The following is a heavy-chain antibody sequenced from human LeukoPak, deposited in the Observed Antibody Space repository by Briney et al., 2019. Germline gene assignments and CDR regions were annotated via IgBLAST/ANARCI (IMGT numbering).Heavy chain of an antibody. CDR2: INPSGGST. CDR1: GYTFTSYY. CDR3: AREGYSSSWYIYYYYYMDV. J-gene: IGHJ6*03. Sequence: ASVKVSCKASGYTFTSYYMHWVRQATGQGLEWMGIINPSGGSTSYAQKFQGRVTMTRDMSTSTVYMELSSLRSEDTAVYYCAREGYSSSWYIYYYYYMDVWGKGTTVTVSS. D-gene: IGHD6-13*01. V-gene: IGHV1-46*01.